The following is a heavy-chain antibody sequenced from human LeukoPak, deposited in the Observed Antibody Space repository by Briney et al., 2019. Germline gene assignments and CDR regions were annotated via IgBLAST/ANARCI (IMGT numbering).Heavy chain of an antibody. CDR1: GGSISSSSYY. J-gene: IGHJ4*02. CDR3: ARGEPGAGTGVDY. D-gene: IGHD6-19*01. Sequence: SETLSLTCTVSGGSISSSSYYWGWIRQPPGKGLEWIGSIYYSGSTYYNPSLKSRVTISVDRSKNQFSLKLSSVTAADTAVYYCARGEPGAGTGVDYWGQGTLVTVSS. V-gene: IGHV4-39*07. CDR2: IYYSGST.